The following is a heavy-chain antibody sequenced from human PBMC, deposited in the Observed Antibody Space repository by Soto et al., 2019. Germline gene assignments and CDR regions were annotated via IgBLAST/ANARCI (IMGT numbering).Heavy chain of an antibody. D-gene: IGHD5-18*01. V-gene: IGHV3-30*18. CDR3: VKGDLDTAVVNSPDAFDF. CDR2: ISYDGNNK. Sequence: PGGYLRLSCEATGFIFSDFGMHWVRQPPGKGLEWVAVISYDGNNKYYAQSVKGRFTISRDNSKNTLFLNMDSLRPEDTAGYHCVKGDLDTAVVNSPDAFDFWGPGTMVTVSS. CDR1: GFIFSDFG. J-gene: IGHJ3*01.